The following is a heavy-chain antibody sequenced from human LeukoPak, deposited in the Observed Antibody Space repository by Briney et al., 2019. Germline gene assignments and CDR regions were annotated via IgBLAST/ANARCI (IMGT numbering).Heavy chain of an antibody. V-gene: IGHV3-23*01. CDR2: ISGSGGST. CDR1: GFTFSSYA. Sequence: GGSLRLSCAASGFTFSSYAMSWVRQAPGKGLEWVSAISGSGGSTYYADSVKGRFTISRDNSKNTLYLQMNSLRAEDTAVYYCAKAGRYGSYFTKYDFWSGYPYNWFDPWGQGTLVTVSS. CDR3: AKAGRYGSYFTKYDFWSGYPYNWFDP. D-gene: IGHD3-3*01. J-gene: IGHJ5*02.